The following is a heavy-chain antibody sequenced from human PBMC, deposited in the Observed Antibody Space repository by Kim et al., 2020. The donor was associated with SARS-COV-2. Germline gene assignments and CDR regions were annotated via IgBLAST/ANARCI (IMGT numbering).Heavy chain of an antibody. Sequence: GGSLRLSCAASGFTFSSYAMHWVRQAPGKGLEWVAVISYDGSNKYYADSVKGRFTISRDNSKNTLYLQMNSLRAEDTAVYYCASGGNWNDFYYGMDVWGQGTTVTVSS. CDR1: GFTFSSYA. V-gene: IGHV3-30-3*01. J-gene: IGHJ6*02. D-gene: IGHD1-1*01. CDR2: ISYDGSNK. CDR3: ASGGNWNDFYYGMDV.